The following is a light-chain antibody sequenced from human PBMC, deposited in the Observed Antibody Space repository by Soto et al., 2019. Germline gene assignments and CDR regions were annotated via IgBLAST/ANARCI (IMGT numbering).Light chain of an antibody. CDR3: SSYSSSSPCV. Sequence: QSVLTQPASVSGSPGQSITISCTGTNNDVGGYNYVSWYQHHPGKAPKLIIYEVSNRPSGVSSRFSGPKSGNTASLTISGLQADDEADYYCSSYSSSSPCVFGTGTKVTVL. J-gene: IGLJ1*01. CDR2: EVS. CDR1: NNDVGGYNY. V-gene: IGLV2-14*01.